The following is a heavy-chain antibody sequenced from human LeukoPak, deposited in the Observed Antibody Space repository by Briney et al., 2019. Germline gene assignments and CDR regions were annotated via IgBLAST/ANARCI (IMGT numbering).Heavy chain of an antibody. D-gene: IGHD1-26*01. V-gene: IGHV4-39*07. CDR1: GGSISSSSYY. J-gene: IGHJ3*02. CDR2: IYYSGST. Sequence: SETLSLTCTVSGGSISSSSYYWGWIRQPPGKGLEWIGSIYYSGSTYYNPSLKSRVTISVDTSKNQFSLKLSSVTAADTAVYYCMRGIVGATRGEGAFDIWGQGTMVTVSS. CDR3: MRGIVGATRGEGAFDI.